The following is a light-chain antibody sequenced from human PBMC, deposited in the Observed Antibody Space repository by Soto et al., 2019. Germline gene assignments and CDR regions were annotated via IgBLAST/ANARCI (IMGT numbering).Light chain of an antibody. V-gene: IGLV1-40*01. CDR1: SSKIGAGYD. CDR3: QSYDSSLSGPRV. J-gene: IGLJ1*01. CDR2: GNS. Sequence: QSVLTQPPSVSGAPGQRVTISCTGSSSKIGAGYDVHWYQQLPGTAPKLLIYGNSNRPSGVPDRFSGSKSGTSASLAITGLQAEGEADYYCQSYDSSLSGPRVFGTGTKVTVL.